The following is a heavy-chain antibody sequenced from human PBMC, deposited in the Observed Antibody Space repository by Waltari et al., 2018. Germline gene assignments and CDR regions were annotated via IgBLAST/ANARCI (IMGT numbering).Heavy chain of an antibody. J-gene: IGHJ6*03. Sequence: EVQVVESGGGLVQPGGSLRLSCEASGFTFSSYEMQWVGQAPGKGVEWISSIDNTGSSMYYADSVKGRFTISRDNAKSSLFLQMNSLRAEDTAVYYCARPSTEYYYYYYYMDVWGKGTTVTVS. V-gene: IGHV3-48*03. CDR3: ARPSTEYYYYYYYMDV. CDR2: IDNTGSSM. CDR1: GFTFSSYE.